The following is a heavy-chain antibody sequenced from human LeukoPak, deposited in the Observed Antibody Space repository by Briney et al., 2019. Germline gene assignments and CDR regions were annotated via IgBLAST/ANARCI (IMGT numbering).Heavy chain of an antibody. CDR1: GYNFTSYW. CDR3: ARQSRVGATTGENY. V-gene: IGHV5-51*01. D-gene: IGHD1-26*01. Sequence: GESLEICCKGSGYNFTSYWIGGGRRLPGKGLEGRGIIYPGDSDTRYSPSFQGQVTISADKSISTAYLQWSSLKASDTAMYYCARQSRVGATTGENYWGQGTLVTVSS. J-gene: IGHJ4*02. CDR2: IYPGDSDT.